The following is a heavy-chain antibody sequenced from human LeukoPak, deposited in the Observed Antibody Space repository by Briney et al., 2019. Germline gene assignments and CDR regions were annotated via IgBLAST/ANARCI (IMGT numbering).Heavy chain of an antibody. J-gene: IGHJ5*02. V-gene: IGHV3-23*01. Sequence: GGSLRLSCAASGYTFSSYSMNWVRQAPGKGLEWVSAISGSGGSTYYADSVKGRFTISRDNSKNTLYLQMNSLRAEDTAVYYCANLVVVAATRGSAWGQGTLVTISS. CDR2: ISGSGGST. D-gene: IGHD2-15*01. CDR1: GYTFSSYS. CDR3: ANLVVVAATRGSA.